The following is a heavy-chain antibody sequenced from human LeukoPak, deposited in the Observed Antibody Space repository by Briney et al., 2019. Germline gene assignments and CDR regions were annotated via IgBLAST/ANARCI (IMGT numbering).Heavy chain of an antibody. CDR1: GFTFSSYA. CDR3: ARIPKTTYFDY. Sequence: PGRSLRLSCAASGFTFSSYAMHWVRQAPGKGLEWVSVIYSGGTTDYADSVKGRFTISRDSSENTLHLQMNSLRAEDTAVYYCARIPKTTYFDYWGQGTLVTVSS. CDR2: IYSGGTT. J-gene: IGHJ4*02. D-gene: IGHD4-17*01. V-gene: IGHV3-53*01.